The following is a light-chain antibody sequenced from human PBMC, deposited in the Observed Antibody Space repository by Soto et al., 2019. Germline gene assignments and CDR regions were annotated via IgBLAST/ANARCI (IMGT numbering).Light chain of an antibody. V-gene: IGLV2-14*01. CDR2: EVS. CDR3: SSYTSSSPLYV. CDR1: SSDVGGYNY. Sequence: QSALTQPASVSGSPGQSITISCTGTSSDVGGYNYVSWYQQHPGKAPKLMIYEVSNRPSGVSNRFSSSKSGNTASLTISGLQAEDEADYYCSSYTSSSPLYVFGTGTKVTVL. J-gene: IGLJ1*01.